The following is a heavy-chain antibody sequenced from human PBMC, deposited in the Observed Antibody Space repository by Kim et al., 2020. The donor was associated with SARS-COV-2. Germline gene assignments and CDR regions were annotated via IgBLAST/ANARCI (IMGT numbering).Heavy chain of an antibody. CDR2: ISSSSSYI. D-gene: IGHD4-17*01. V-gene: IGHV3-21*01. CDR1: GFTFSSYS. CDR3: ARDRRGYGDYDDAFDI. Sequence: GGSLRLSCAASGFTFSSYSMNWVHQAPGKGLEWVSSISSSSSYIYYADSVKGRFTISRDNAKNSLYLQMNSLRAEDTAVYYCARDRRGYGDYDDAFDIWGQGTMVTVSS. J-gene: IGHJ3*02.